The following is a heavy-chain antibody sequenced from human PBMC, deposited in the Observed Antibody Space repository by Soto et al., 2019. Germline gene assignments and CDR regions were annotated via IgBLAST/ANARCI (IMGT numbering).Heavy chain of an antibody. CDR2: IWYDGSNK. CDR1: GFTFSSYG. V-gene: IGHV3-33*01. CDR3: ARRGYYDSSGWEGGMDV. J-gene: IGHJ6*02. D-gene: IGHD3-22*01. Sequence: PGGSVILSWASSGFTFSSYGMHWVRQAPGKGLEWVAVIWYDGSNKYYADSMKGRFTVSGDHSKNTLYLQMNSLRAEDTAVYYCARRGYYDSSGWEGGMDVWGQGTTVTVS.